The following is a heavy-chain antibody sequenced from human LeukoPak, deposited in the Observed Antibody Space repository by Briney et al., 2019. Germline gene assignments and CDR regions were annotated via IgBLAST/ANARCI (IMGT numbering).Heavy chain of an antibody. CDR1: GFTFSGSA. V-gene: IGHV3-73*01. CDR2: IRSKANSYAT. Sequence: GGSLRLSCAASGFTFSGSAMHWVRQASGKGLEWVGRIRSKANSYATAYAASVKGRFTASRDDSKNTAYLQMNSLRAEDTAIYYCAKGAYDYIEMGYFDSWGQGTLVTVSS. CDR3: AKGAYDYIEMGYFDS. J-gene: IGHJ4*02. D-gene: IGHD5-12*01.